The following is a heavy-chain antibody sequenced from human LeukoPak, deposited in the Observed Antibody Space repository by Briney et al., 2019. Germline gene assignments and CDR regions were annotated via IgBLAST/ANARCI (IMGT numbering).Heavy chain of an antibody. CDR1: GFAFSSYA. Sequence: GGSLRLSCAASGFAFSSYAMHWVRQAPGKGLEYVSAISSNGGSTYYANSVKGRFTISRDNSKNTLYLQMGSLRAEDMAVYYCARDGGYCSGGSCPAYYFDYWGQGTLVTVSS. J-gene: IGHJ4*02. CDR2: ISSNGGST. V-gene: IGHV3-64*01. D-gene: IGHD2-15*01. CDR3: ARDGGYCSGGSCPAYYFDY.